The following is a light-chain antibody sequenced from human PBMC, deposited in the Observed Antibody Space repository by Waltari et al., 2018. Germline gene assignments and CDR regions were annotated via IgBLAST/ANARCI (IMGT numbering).Light chain of an antibody. CDR2: EVS. CDR3: SSYTTSNAPGV. V-gene: IGLV2-14*01. J-gene: IGLJ1*01. CDR1: DSDVGAYNF. Sequence: QSALTQPASVPGSPGQSITISCTGTDSDVGAYNFVSWYRQHPGKAPHLIIYEVSDRPPGISVRLSGSKSANTASLTISGLQADDEAVYYCSSYTTSNAPGVFGTGTKVTVL.